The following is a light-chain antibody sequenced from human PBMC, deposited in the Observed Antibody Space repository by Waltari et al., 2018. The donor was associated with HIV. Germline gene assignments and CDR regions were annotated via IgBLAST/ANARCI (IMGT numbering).Light chain of an antibody. CDR2: SNN. J-gene: IGLJ3*02. V-gene: IGLV1-44*01. CDR3: ATWDDALSGPV. Sequence: QSVLTQPPSASGTPGQRVIISCSGNRSNIGSNTVNWYQQFSGAAPTLLIYSNNQRPSAVPDRFSGSKSGSAASRAISGLKSEDEADYHCATWDDALSGPVFGAGTKLTV. CDR1: RSNIGSNT.